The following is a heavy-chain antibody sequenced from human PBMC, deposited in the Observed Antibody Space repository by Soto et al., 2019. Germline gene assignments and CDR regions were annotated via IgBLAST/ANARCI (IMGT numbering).Heavy chain of an antibody. V-gene: IGHV3-23*01. J-gene: IGHJ6*02. CDR1: GFAFSNFH. CDR2: IGGAGNDI. D-gene: IGHD6-19*01. CDR3: AKRYSSAWEAGMDV. Sequence: EMQVLESGGGLVQPGGSLRLSCAASGFAFSNFHMNWVRQAPGKGPQWVSTIGGAGNDIHYADSVKGRFTVSRDNSKNTLLLQMDGLRDDDTAIYYCAKRYSSAWEAGMDVWGRGTTVTVSS.